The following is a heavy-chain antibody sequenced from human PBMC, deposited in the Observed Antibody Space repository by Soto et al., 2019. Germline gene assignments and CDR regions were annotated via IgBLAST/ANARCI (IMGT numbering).Heavy chain of an antibody. Sequence: PSETLSLTCTVSGGSISSSSYYWGWIRQPPGKGLEWIGSIYYSGSTYYNPSLKSRVTISVDTSKNQFSLKLSSVTAADTAVYNCARVYAAIGWFDPWGQGTLVTVSS. J-gene: IGHJ5*02. D-gene: IGHD2-2*02. CDR2: IYYSGST. CDR1: GGSISSSSYY. V-gene: IGHV4-39*01. CDR3: ARVYAAIGWFDP.